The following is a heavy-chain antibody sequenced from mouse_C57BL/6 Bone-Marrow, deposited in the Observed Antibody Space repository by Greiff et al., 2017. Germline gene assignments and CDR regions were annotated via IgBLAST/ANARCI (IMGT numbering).Heavy chain of an antibody. CDR2: INPNNGGT. Sequence: VQLQQSGPELVKPGASVKIPCKASGYTFTDYNMDWVKQSHGKSLEWIGDINPNNGGTNYKQKFKGKATLTVDKSSSTAYMELRSLTSTATEVYDCARSRYYRGYYFDYWGQGTTLTVSS. D-gene: IGHD1-1*01. CDR3: ARSRYYRGYYFDY. V-gene: IGHV1-18*01. CDR1: GYTFTDYN. J-gene: IGHJ2*01.